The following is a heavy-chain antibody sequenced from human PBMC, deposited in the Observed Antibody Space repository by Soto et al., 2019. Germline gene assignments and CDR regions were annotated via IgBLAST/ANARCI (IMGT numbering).Heavy chain of an antibody. CDR2: INPNSGGT. Sequence: ASVKVSCKASGYTFTGYYMHWVRQAPGQGLEWMGWINPNSGGTNYAQKFQGWVTMTRDTSISTAYMELSRLRSDDTAVYYCARSQMVVPAAEVDSDYYMDVWGKGTTVTVSS. CDR3: ARSQMVVPAAEVDSDYYMDV. D-gene: IGHD2-2*01. CDR1: GYTFTGYY. V-gene: IGHV1-2*04. J-gene: IGHJ6*03.